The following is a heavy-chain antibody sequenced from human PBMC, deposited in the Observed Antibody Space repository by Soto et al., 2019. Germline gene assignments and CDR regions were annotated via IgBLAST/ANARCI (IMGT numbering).Heavy chain of an antibody. D-gene: IGHD2-15*01. CDR2: IIPIFGTA. CDR3: ARSPLSWSAPKNAFDI. Sequence: QVQLVQSGAEVKKPGSSVKVSCKASGGTFSSYAISWVRQAPGQGLEWMGGIIPIFGTANYAQKFQGRVTITADDSTSTAYMGLSSLRPEDTAVYYCARSPLSWSAPKNAFDIWGQGTMVTVSS. V-gene: IGHV1-69*01. CDR1: GGTFSSYA. J-gene: IGHJ3*02.